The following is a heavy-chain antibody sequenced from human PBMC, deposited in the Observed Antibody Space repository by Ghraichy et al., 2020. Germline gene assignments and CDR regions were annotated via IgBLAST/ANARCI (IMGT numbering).Heavy chain of an antibody. Sequence: GESLNISCAASGFTFSSYSMNWVRQAPGKGLEWVSYISSSSSTIYYADSVKGRFTISRDNAKNSLYLQMNSLRDEDTAVYYCARGNVVVTAITDYWGQGTLVTVSS. CDR2: ISSSSSTI. CDR1: GFTFSSYS. V-gene: IGHV3-48*02. D-gene: IGHD2-21*02. CDR3: ARGNVVVTAITDY. J-gene: IGHJ4*02.